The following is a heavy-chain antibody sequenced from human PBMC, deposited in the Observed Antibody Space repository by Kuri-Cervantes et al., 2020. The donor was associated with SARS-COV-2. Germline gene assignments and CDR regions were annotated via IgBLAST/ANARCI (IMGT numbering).Heavy chain of an antibody. CDR2: IKQDGSEE. CDR3: ARDRYSGSYVRRWFDY. CDR1: GFTFSSYW. J-gene: IGHJ5*01. Sequence: GESLKISCAASGFTFSSYWMSWVRQAPGKGLEWVANIKQDGSEEYYVDSVKGRFTISRDNAKNSLYLQMNSLRAEDTAVYYCARDRYSGSYVRRWFDYWGQGTLVTVSS. D-gene: IGHD1-26*01. V-gene: IGHV3-7*01.